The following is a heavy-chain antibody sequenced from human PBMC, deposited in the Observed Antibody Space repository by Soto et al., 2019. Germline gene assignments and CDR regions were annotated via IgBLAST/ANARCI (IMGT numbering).Heavy chain of an antibody. CDR2: IYYSGST. CDR3: ARERPDGARLDP. J-gene: IGHJ5*02. CDR1: GGSISSGGYY. V-gene: IGHV4-30-4*01. D-gene: IGHD6-6*01. Sequence: SETLSLTCTVSGGSISSGGYYWSWIRQPPGKGLEWIGYIYYSGSTHYNPSLKSRVTISVDTSKNQFSLKLSSVTAADTAVYYCARERPDGARLDPWGQGTLVTVSS.